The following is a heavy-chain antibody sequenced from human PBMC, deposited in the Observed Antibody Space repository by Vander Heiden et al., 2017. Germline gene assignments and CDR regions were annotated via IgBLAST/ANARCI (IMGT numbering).Heavy chain of an antibody. CDR1: GYTLTSLG. D-gene: IGHD3-16*01. CDR3: ARDVYYRFDL. CDR2: ISTNSGDT. Sequence: QVQLGQSGTEVKRPGASVKLSCKASGYTLTSLGISWVRQAPGQGLEWIGWISTNSGDTKYGENLQGRVTMSTDTSTSTAYMELKSLRSDDTAVYYCARDVYYRFDLWGQGTLVTVFS. V-gene: IGHV1-18*01. J-gene: IGHJ4*02.